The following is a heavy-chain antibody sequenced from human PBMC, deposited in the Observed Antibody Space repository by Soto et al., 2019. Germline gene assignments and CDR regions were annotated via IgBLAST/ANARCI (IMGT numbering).Heavy chain of an antibody. D-gene: IGHD6-13*01. J-gene: IGHJ5*02. CDR3: ARDRSGRAAAGTGWFDP. Sequence: GGSLRLSCAASGFTFSSYAMHWVRQAPGKGLEWVAVISYDGSNKYYADSVKGRFTISRDNSKNTLYLQMNSLRAEETAVYYGARDRSGRAAAGTGWFDPWGQGTLVTVSS. CDR2: ISYDGSNK. CDR1: GFTFSSYA. V-gene: IGHV3-30*04.